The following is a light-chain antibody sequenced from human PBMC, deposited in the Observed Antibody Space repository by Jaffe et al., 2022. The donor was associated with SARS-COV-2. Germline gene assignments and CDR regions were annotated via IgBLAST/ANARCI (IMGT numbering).Light chain of an antibody. CDR2: LGS. V-gene: IGKV2-28*01. Sequence: DIVMTQSPLSLPVTPGEPASISCRSSQSLVYTHGNSYLNWYLQKPGQSPQLLIYLGSNRASGVPDRFSGSGSGTDFTLKISRVEAEDVGVYYCMQALQTPVTFGQGTRLEIK. J-gene: IGKJ5*01. CDR1: QSLVYTHGNSY. CDR3: MQALQTPVT.